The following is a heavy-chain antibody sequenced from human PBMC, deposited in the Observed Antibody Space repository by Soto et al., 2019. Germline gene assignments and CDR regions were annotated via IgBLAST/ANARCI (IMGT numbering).Heavy chain of an antibody. V-gene: IGHV1-18*01. D-gene: IGHD3-22*01. CDR1: CYRFTSCG. CDR2: ISAYNGNT. CDR3: ARDLKTYYYDSSGPVPFDY. Sequence: ASVKVSCKASCYRFTSCGISWVRQAPGQGLEWMGWISAYNGNTNYAQKLQGRVTMTTDTSTSTAYMELRSLRSDDTAVYYCARDLKTYYYDSSGPVPFDYWGQGTLVTVSS. J-gene: IGHJ4*02.